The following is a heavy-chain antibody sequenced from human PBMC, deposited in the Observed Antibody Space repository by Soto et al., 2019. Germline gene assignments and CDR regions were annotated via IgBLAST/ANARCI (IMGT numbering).Heavy chain of an antibody. CDR2: INPSGGRT. J-gene: IGHJ6*02. Sequence: QVQLVQSGAEVKKPGASVKVSCKASGYTFTSYYMHWVRQAPGQGLEWMGIINPSGGRTSYEKKFQGRVTMTRDTSTSTVYMELSSLRSEDTAVYYCASERYCSSTSCYGVPYYYYSLDVWGQGPTVTVSS. CDR1: GYTFTSYY. D-gene: IGHD2-2*01. V-gene: IGHV1-46*01. CDR3: ASERYCSSTSCYGVPYYYYSLDV.